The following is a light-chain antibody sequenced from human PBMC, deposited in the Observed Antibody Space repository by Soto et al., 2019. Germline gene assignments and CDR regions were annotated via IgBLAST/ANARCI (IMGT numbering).Light chain of an antibody. V-gene: IGKV3-11*01. CDR1: QSVRSSY. J-gene: IGKJ1*01. CDR3: QQRSNWPPT. Sequence: EILLTQSPGTLSLSPGERATLSCRASQSVRSSYLAWYQQKPGQAPRLLIYESSNRATGIAARFSGSGSGTDFTLTISSLEPEDFAVYYCQQRSNWPPTFGQGTRWIS. CDR2: ESS.